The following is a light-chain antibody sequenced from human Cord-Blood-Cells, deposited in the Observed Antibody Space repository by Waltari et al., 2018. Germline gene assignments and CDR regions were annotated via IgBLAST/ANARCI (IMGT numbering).Light chain of an antibody. CDR2: YDD. V-gene: IGLV1-36*01. CDR1: SSNIGTNA. Sequence: QSVMTQPPSVSEAPRQRVTISCSGSSSNIGTNAVNWHQQLPGKAPKLLIYYDDLRPSGVSARFSGSKSGTSASLAISGLQSEDEADYYCAAWDDSLNGRVFGGGTKLTVL. J-gene: IGLJ3*02. CDR3: AAWDDSLNGRV.